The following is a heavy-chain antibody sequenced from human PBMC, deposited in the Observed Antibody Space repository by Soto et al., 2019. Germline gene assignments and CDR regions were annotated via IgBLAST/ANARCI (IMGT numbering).Heavy chain of an antibody. CDR2: ISGSGGST. D-gene: IGHD6-19*01. V-gene: IGHV3-23*01. Sequence: GGSLRLSCAACGFTFSSYSISWVRQAPWKGLEWVSAISGSGGSTYYADSVKGRFTISRDNSKNTLYLQMNSLRAEDTAVYYCAKRVIAVTRTGGKLFDPCGQGTLVTVCS. CDR1: GFTFSSYS. J-gene: IGHJ5*02. CDR3: AKRVIAVTRTGGKLFDP.